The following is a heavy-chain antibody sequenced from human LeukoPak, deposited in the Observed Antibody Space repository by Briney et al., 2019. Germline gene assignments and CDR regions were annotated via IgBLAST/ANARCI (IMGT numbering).Heavy chain of an antibody. CDR2: IDHRGDT. V-gene: IGHV4-34*01. CDR3: ARGATISETGYFDF. Sequence: PSETLSLTCAVYGGSFSRYYWSCIRQSPGKGLEWIAEIDHRGDTNYNPSVKSRVTISVDTSKNQFSLKMRSLSAADTALYYCARGATISETGYFDFWGQGTLVTASS. D-gene: IGHD5-24*01. CDR1: GGSFSRYY. J-gene: IGHJ4*03.